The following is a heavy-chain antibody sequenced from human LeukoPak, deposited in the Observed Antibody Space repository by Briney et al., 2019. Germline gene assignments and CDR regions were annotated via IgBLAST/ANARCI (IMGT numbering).Heavy chain of an antibody. CDR1: GGSLSSGSYY. J-gene: IGHJ4*02. Sequence: PSQTLSLTCTVSGGSLSSGSYYWSWIRQPAGKGLEWIGRIYTSGSTNYNPSLKSRVTISVDTSKNQFSLKLSSVTAADTAVDYCARGETGTPGRPRGSFDYWGQGTLVTVSS. CDR2: IYTSGST. D-gene: IGHD1-7*01. V-gene: IGHV4-61*02. CDR3: ARGETGTPGRPRGSFDY.